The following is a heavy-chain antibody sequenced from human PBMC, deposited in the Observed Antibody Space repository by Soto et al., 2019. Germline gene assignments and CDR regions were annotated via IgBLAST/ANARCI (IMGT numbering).Heavy chain of an antibody. Sequence: QVHLVQSGAEVKKPGASVKVSCQVSGYTLGELSLHWVRQAPGKGLEWMGGFYREDGETLYAQNFQGRVTMTEDTSTDTAYMEMSSLTSEDTAVYYCTASQFFDPLTAYYGFDHWGQGTLVSVSS. J-gene: IGHJ5*02. CDR3: TASQFFDPLTAYYGFDH. CDR2: FYREDGET. V-gene: IGHV1-24*01. CDR1: GYTLGELS. D-gene: IGHD3-9*01.